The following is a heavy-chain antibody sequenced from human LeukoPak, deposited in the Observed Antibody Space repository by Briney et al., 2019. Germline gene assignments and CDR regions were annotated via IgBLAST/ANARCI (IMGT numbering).Heavy chain of an antibody. V-gene: IGHV1-8*01. CDR2: MNPNSGNT. CDR3: ARRRAAAGTKNWFDP. J-gene: IGHJ5*02. Sequence: ASVKVSCKASGYTFTSYDINWVRQATGQGLGWMGWMNPNSGNTGYAQKFQGRVTMTRNTSISTAYMELSSLRSEDTAVYYCARRRAAAGTKNWFDPWGQGTLVTVSS. D-gene: IGHD6-13*01. CDR1: GYTFTSYD.